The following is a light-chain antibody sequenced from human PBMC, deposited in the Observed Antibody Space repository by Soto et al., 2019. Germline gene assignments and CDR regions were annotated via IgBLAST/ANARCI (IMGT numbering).Light chain of an antibody. CDR2: AAF. J-gene: IGKJ1*01. Sequence: IQMTQSPSTLSSSVGDRVIITCRASQDIRNDLAWYQQKPGQAPNLLIFAAFNLQSGVPSRFSGGGSGTHFTLTISSLQPDDFASYFCLQYYNFSWTFGQGTKVDI. CDR1: QDIRND. CDR3: LQYYNFSWT. V-gene: IGKV1-6*01.